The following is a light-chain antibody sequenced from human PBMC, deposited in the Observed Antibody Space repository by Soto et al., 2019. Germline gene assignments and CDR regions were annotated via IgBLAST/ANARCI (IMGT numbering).Light chain of an antibody. Sequence: DIQMTQSPSTLSASVGDRVTITCRASQSISSWLAWYQQKPGKAPKLLIYDASSLESVVTSRFSGSGSGTEVTLTISSLQPDDFATYYCQQYNSYSRTFGQGTKVEIK. J-gene: IGKJ1*01. CDR3: QQYNSYSRT. V-gene: IGKV1-5*01. CDR2: DAS. CDR1: QSISSW.